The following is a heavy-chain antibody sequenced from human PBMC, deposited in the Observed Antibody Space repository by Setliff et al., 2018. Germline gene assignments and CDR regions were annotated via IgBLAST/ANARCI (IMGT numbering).Heavy chain of an antibody. J-gene: IGHJ4*02. Sequence: PSETLSLTCTVSGGSISYNYWSWIRQPAGNGLQWIGRINTSGSTKYNPSLKSRVTMSVDTSKNQFSLKLKSVTAADTAVYYCARAPGRNIRGDYWGQGALVTVSS. CDR3: ARAPGRNIRGDY. CDR2: INTSGST. D-gene: IGHD3-10*01. V-gene: IGHV4-4*07. CDR1: GGSISYNY.